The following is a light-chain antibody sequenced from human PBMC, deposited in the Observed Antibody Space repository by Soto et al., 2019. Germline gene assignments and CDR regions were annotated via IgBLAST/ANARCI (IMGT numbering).Light chain of an antibody. CDR1: QSVSGN. Sequence: EIVMTQSPATLSVSPGERATLSCRASQSVSGNLAWYQQKPGQAPRLLIYGASTRATGIPARFSGSGSGTAFTLTLSSPHSEDFAVYYCQQYNDWPPVTFGGGTKVEIK. CDR3: QQYNDWPPVT. J-gene: IGKJ4*01. CDR2: GAS. V-gene: IGKV3-15*01.